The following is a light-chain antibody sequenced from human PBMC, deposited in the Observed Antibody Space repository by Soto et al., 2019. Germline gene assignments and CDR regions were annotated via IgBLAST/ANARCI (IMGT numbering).Light chain of an antibody. CDR3: QQYNNWPPWT. Sequence: EIVMTQSPATLSVSAGERATLSCRASRSVSGNLAWYQQKPGQAPRLLIYDASTRATGIPARFSGSGSGTEFTLTINRLQSEDFAVYYCQQYNNWPPWTFGQGTKVDIK. V-gene: IGKV3-15*01. CDR2: DAS. J-gene: IGKJ1*01. CDR1: RSVSGN.